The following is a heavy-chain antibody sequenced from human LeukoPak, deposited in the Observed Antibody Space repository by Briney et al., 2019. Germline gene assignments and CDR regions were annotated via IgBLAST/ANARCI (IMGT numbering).Heavy chain of an antibody. V-gene: IGHV4-4*07. CDR3: ARSARFNYFYMDV. CDR2: IYASGSI. Sequence: PSETLSLTCSVSGASVTNFYWTWIRQPAGKGLEYIGRIYASGSIDCNPSLKSRVTLSVDSSNNQFSLNLTSVTAADTALYYCARSARFNYFYMDVWGKGTSVTVSS. J-gene: IGHJ6*03. CDR1: GASVTNFY. D-gene: IGHD2-15*01.